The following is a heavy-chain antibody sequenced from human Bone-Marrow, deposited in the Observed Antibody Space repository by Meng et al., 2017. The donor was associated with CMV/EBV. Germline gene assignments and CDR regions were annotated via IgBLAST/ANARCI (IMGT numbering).Heavy chain of an antibody. CDR3: ARGGRGPRRLGYCTNGVCSIFDY. CDR2: ISYDGSNK. J-gene: IGHJ4*02. CDR1: GGVINGYY. Sequence: GGSLRLSCAVSGGVINGYYWSWIRQAPGKGLEWVAVISYDGSNKYYADSVKGRFTISRDNSKNTLYLQMNSLRAEDTAVYYCARGGRGPRRLGYCTNGVCSIFDYWGQGTLVTVSS. D-gene: IGHD2-8*01. V-gene: IGHV3-30-3*01.